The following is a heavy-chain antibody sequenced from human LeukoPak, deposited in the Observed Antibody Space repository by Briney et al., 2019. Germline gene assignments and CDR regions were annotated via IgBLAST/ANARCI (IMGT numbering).Heavy chain of an antibody. Sequence: GGSLRLSCAASGFTFSSYWMHWVRQAPGKGLVWVSRINSDGSSTSYADSVKGRFTISRDNAKNTLYLQMNSLRAEDTAVYYCARSYYDSSGYLAPSLDYWGQGTLVTVSS. CDR1: GFTFSSYW. CDR3: ARSYYDSSGYLAPSLDY. CDR2: INSDGSST. J-gene: IGHJ4*02. V-gene: IGHV3-74*01. D-gene: IGHD3-22*01.